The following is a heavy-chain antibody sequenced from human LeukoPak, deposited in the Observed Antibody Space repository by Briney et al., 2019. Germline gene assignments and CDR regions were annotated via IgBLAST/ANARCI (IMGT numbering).Heavy chain of an antibody. CDR1: GFTFSSYA. CDR2: ISSSGGST. Sequence: GGSLRISCAASGFTFSSYAMSWVRQAPGKGLEWVSDISSSGGSTYYADSVKGRFTISRDNSKNTLYLQMNSLRPEDTAVYYCAKGDSTTLLSQYYFDYWGQGTLVTVSS. V-gene: IGHV3-23*01. J-gene: IGHJ4*02. D-gene: IGHD3-10*01. CDR3: AKGDSTTLLSQYYFDY.